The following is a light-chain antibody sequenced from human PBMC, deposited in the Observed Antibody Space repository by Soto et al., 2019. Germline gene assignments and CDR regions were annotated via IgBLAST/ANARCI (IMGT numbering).Light chain of an antibody. J-gene: IGLJ3*02. CDR2: G. V-gene: IGLV1-40*01. Sequence: QSVLTQPPSVSGAPGQRVTISCTGSSSNIGAGYPVHWYQQLPGTAPKLLVAGNRPSGVPDRFSVSKSGASASLAITGLQAEDEADHYCQSYDSSLSRRGVFGGGTKVTVL. CDR3: QSYDSSLSRRGV. CDR1: SSNIGAGYP.